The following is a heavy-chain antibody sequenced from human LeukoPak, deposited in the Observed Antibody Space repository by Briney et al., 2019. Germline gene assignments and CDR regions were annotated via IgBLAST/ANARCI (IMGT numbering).Heavy chain of an antibody. CDR2: INNDGSDT. CDR3: VRGSFGPDI. Sequence: GGSLRLSCAASGFTFSSHWMHWVRQAPGKGLVWVSRINNDGSDTTYADPVKGRFTMSRDNAKNMLYLQMNNLRSEDTAVYYCVRGSFGPDIWGQGTMVTVSS. J-gene: IGHJ3*02. V-gene: IGHV3-74*01. D-gene: IGHD3/OR15-3a*01. CDR1: GFTFSSHW.